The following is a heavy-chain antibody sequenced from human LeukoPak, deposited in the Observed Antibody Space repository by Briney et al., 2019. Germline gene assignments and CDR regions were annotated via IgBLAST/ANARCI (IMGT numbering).Heavy chain of an antibody. Sequence: SSETLSLTCTVSGGSISSGSYYWSWIRQPAGKGLEWIGRIYTSGSTNYNPSLKSRVTMSVDTSKNQFSLKLSSVTAADTAVYYCARQTNSWGSYYYYYYMDVWGKGTTVTVSS. CDR2: IYTSGST. D-gene: IGHD6-13*01. V-gene: IGHV4-61*02. CDR3: ARQTNSWGSYYYYYYMDV. J-gene: IGHJ6*03. CDR1: GGSISSGSYY.